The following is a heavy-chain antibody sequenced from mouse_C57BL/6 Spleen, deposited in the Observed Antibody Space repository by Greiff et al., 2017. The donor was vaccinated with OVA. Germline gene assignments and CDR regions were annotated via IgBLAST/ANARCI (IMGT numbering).Heavy chain of an antibody. Sequence: EVQLQQSGPELVKPGASVKISCKASGYSFTDYNMNWVKQSNGKSLEWIGVINPNYGTTSYNQKFKGKVTLTVDQSSSTAYMQLNSLTSEDSAVYYCARNTATVVATFPMAMDYWGQGTSVTVSS. J-gene: IGHJ4*01. CDR2: INPNYGTT. CDR1: GYSFTDYN. CDR3: ARNTATVVATFPMAMDY. D-gene: IGHD1-1*01. V-gene: IGHV1-39*01.